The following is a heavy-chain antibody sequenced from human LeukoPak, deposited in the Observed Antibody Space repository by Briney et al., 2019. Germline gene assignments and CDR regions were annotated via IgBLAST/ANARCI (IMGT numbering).Heavy chain of an antibody. CDR3: ARGYSRAYYFDY. J-gene: IGHJ4*02. CDR2: INHSGST. V-gene: IGHV4-34*01. CDR1: GGSFSGYY. D-gene: IGHD6-13*01. Sequence: SETLSLTCAVYGGSFSGYYWSWIRQPPGKGLEWIGEINHSGSTNYNPSLKSRVTISVDTPKNQFSLNLSSVTAADTAVYYCARGYSRAYYFDYWGQGTLVTVSS.